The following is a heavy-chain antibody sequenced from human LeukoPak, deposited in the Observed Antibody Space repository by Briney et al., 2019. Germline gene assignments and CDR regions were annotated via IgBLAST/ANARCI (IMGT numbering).Heavy chain of an antibody. J-gene: IGHJ4*02. D-gene: IGHD3-22*01. CDR3: AREGYYDSSGYSLGTY. CDR2: IYYRGST. Sequence: PSETLSLTCTVSGGSISSGGYYWSWIRQHPGKGLEWNGYIYYRGSTYYNPSLKSRVTISVDTSKNQFSLKLSSVTAADTAVYYCAREGYYDSSGYSLGTYWGQGTLVTVSS. CDR1: GGSISSGGYY. V-gene: IGHV4-31*03.